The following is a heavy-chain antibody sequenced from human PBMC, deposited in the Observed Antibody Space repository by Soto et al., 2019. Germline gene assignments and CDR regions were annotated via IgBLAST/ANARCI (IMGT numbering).Heavy chain of an antibody. CDR2: ISTYNGNT. D-gene: IGHD1-26*01. Sequence: QVQLMQSGPEVKKPGASVKVSCKASGYTFSNYDITWVRQAPGQGLEWMGWISTYNGNTDYAQKLRGRVTMTTDTSTSTAYMELRSLRSDDTAVYYCARPQEYSGYFDYWGHGTLVTVSS. J-gene: IGHJ4*01. V-gene: IGHV1-18*04. CDR1: GYTFSNYD. CDR3: ARPQEYSGYFDY.